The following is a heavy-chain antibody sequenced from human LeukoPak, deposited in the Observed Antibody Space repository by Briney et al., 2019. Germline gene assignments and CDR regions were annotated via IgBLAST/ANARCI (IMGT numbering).Heavy chain of an antibody. Sequence: GASVKVSCKASGYTFTGYYMHWVRQAPGQGLEWMGWINPNSGGTNYAQKFQGRVTMSRDTSISTAYMELSRLRSDDTAVYYCASFGGSGWYYFDYWGQGTLVTVSS. CDR3: ASFGGSGWYYFDY. V-gene: IGHV1-2*02. D-gene: IGHD6-19*01. J-gene: IGHJ4*02. CDR2: INPNSGGT. CDR1: GYTFTGYY.